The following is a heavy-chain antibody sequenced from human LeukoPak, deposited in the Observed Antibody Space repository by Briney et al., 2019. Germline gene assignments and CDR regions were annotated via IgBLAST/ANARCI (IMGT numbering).Heavy chain of an antibody. CDR3: ARGAGVSHYYYYAMDM. V-gene: IGHV3-66*02. CDR1: TFTVIDHY. D-gene: IGHD2-21*01. CDR2: IYPGGST. J-gene: IGHJ6*02. Sequence: PGGSLRLSCAASTFTVIDHYMTWVRQAPGRGLEWVAAIYPGGSTYYADSVKGRFTISRDKSKNTLYLQMNTLGAEETAVYYCARGAGVSHYYYYAMDMWGQGTTVTVSS.